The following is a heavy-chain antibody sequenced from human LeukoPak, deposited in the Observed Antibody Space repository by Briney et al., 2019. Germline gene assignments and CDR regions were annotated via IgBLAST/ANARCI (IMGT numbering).Heavy chain of an antibody. D-gene: IGHD3-3*01. Sequence: SETLSLTCAVYGGSFSGYYWSWIRQPPGKGLEWIGEINHSGSTNYNPSLKSRVTISVDTSKNQFSLKLSSVTAADTAVYHCARGPPGYYDFWSGTSHFDYWGQGTLVTVSS. CDR3: ARGPPGYYDFWSGTSHFDY. J-gene: IGHJ4*02. CDR1: GGSFSGYY. CDR2: INHSGST. V-gene: IGHV4-34*01.